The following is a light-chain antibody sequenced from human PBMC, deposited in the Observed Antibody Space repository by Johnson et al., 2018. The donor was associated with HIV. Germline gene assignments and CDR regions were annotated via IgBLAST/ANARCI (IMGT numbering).Light chain of an antibody. J-gene: IGLJ1*01. V-gene: IGLV1-51*02. CDR2: ENN. CDR3: GAWDSRLSVCV. Sequence: QSALTQPPSVSAAPGQKVTISCSGSSSNIGNNYVSWYQQLPGTAPKLLIYENNKRPSGIPDRFSGSKSGTSATLGITGLQTGDEADYYCGAWDSRLSVCVFGPGTKVTVL. CDR1: SSNIGNNY.